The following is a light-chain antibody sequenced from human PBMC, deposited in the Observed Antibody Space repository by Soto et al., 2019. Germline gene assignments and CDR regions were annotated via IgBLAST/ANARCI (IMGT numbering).Light chain of an antibody. Sequence: EIVLTKYPDTLSLSPGDRATLSCRASQSVTSNYLARYQQKPGQAPRLLIYGASIRATGIPDRFRGSGSGTDIALTISRLEPEDFAVYHCQQYGSSPLLTFGGGTTVDIK. CDR1: QSVTSNY. CDR2: GAS. V-gene: IGKV3-20*01. J-gene: IGKJ4*01. CDR3: QQYGSSPLLT.